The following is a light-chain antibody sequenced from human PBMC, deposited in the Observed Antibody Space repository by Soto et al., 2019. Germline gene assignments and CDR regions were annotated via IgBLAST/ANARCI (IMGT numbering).Light chain of an antibody. CDR3: QQYGRSPFT. J-gene: IGKJ3*01. CDR1: QSVSSNN. Sequence: EIVLTQSPGTLSLSPGERATLSCRASQSVSSNNLAWYQQRPGQAPRVVIYGASTRATGIPERFSGSGSGTDPTRTSSSLEPEDVAVYYCQQYGRSPFTFGRGTKVDIK. CDR2: GAS. V-gene: IGKV3-20*01.